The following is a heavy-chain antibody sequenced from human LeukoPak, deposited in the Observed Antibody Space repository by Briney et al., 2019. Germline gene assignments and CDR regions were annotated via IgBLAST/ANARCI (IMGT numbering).Heavy chain of an antibody. D-gene: IGHD3-16*02. CDR2: INHSGST. CDR3: ARAPLSNYRRRRYYFDY. Sequence: SETLSLTCAVYGGSFSGYYWSWIRQPLGKGLEWIGEINHSGSTNYNPSLKSRVTISVDTSKNQFSLKLSSVTAADTAVYYCARAPLSNYRRRRYYFDYWGQGTLVTVSS. CDR1: GGSFSGYY. V-gene: IGHV4-34*01. J-gene: IGHJ4*02.